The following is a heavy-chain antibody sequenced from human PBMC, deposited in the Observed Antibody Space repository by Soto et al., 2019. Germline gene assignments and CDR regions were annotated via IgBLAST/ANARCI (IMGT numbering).Heavy chain of an antibody. Sequence: ASVKVSCKASGGTFSSYAISWVRQAPGQGLEWMGGIIPIFGTANYAQKFQGRATITADESTSTAYMELSSLRSEDTAVYYCARHPRGYSYGLRLDYWGQGTLVTVSS. D-gene: IGHD5-18*01. CDR2: IIPIFGTA. J-gene: IGHJ4*02. V-gene: IGHV1-69*13. CDR1: GGTFSSYA. CDR3: ARHPRGYSYGLRLDY.